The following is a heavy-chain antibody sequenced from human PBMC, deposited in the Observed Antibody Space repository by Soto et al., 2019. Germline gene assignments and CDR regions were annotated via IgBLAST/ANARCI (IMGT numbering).Heavy chain of an antibody. CDR1: GYTFTGYY. Sequence: ASVKVSCKASGYTFTGYYMHWVRQAPGQGLEWMGWINPNSGGTDYAQKFQGRVTMTRDTSISTAYMELSRLRSDDTAVHYCAGGVLSGSYYNWFDPWGQGTLVTVSS. V-gene: IGHV1-2*02. CDR3: AGGVLSGSYYNWFDP. CDR2: INPNSGGT. D-gene: IGHD1-26*01. J-gene: IGHJ5*02.